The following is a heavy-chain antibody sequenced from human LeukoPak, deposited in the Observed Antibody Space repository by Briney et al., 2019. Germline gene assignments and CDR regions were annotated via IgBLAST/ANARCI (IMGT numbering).Heavy chain of an antibody. Sequence: ASVKVSCKASGYTFTSYGISWVRQAPGQGLEWMGWISAYNGNTNYAQKLQGRVTMTTDTSTSTAYMELRSLRSDDTAVYYCARAELPCSGSSCFSYWGQGTLVTVSS. D-gene: IGHD2-15*01. CDR1: GYTFTSYG. J-gene: IGHJ4*02. V-gene: IGHV1-18*01. CDR3: ARAELPCSGSSCFSY. CDR2: ISAYNGNT.